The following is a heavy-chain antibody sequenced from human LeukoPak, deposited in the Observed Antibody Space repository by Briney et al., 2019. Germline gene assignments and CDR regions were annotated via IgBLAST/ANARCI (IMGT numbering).Heavy chain of an antibody. CDR3: AKRGGGATYSLDF. CDR2: ITGSGRNT. V-gene: IGHV3-23*01. J-gene: IGHJ4*02. CDR1: GFTFSSFA. D-gene: IGHD2-15*01. Sequence: PGGSLRLSCAASGFTFSSFAMSWVRQAPGKGLEWVSAITGSGRNTYYADSVKGRFTISRDNSKNTLYLQMSSLRVEDTAVYYCAKRGGGATYSLDFWGQGTLVTVSS.